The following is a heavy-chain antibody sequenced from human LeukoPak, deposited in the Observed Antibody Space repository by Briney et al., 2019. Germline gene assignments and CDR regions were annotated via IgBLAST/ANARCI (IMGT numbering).Heavy chain of an antibody. CDR2: INHSGST. J-gene: IGHJ4*02. V-gene: IGHV4-34*01. CDR3: ARVPLYYDFWSGYSPRLGYFDY. CDR1: GGSFSGYY. Sequence: PSETLSLTCAVYGGSFSGYYWSWIRQPPGKGLEWIGEINHSGSTNYNPSLKRRVTISVDTSKNQFSLKLSSVTAADTAVYYCARVPLYYDFWSGYSPRLGYFDYWGQGTLVTVSS. D-gene: IGHD3-3*01.